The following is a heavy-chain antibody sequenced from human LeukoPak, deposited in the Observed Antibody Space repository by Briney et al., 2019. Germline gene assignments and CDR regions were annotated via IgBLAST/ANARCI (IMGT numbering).Heavy chain of an antibody. D-gene: IGHD1-20*01. CDR3: ARGGYNWNDEIDY. J-gene: IGHJ4*02. CDR2: MSFDGSHT. V-gene: IGHV3-30*03. Sequence: GGSLRLSCAASGFTVSSNYMSWVRQAPGKGLEWVAVMSFDGSHTYYADSVKGRFTISRDNSKNTLYLQMNSLRAEDTAVYYCARGGYNWNDEIDYWGQGTLVTVSS. CDR1: GFTVSSNY.